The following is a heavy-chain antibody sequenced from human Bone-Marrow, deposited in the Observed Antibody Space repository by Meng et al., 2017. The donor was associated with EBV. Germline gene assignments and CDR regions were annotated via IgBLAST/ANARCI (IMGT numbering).Heavy chain of an antibody. Sequence: QVQLVQYGAEVKKPGTSLKVSCKASGYTFTGYYIHCVRQAPGQGLEWVGWINPNSGGTNYAEKLQGRVTMTRDTSITTAFMELSSLKSAGTAVYYCAMGLATDFDYWGQGTLVTVSS. V-gene: IGHV1-2*02. CDR1: GYTFTGYY. CDR3: AMGLATDFDY. D-gene: IGHD5-12*01. CDR2: INPNSGGT. J-gene: IGHJ4*02.